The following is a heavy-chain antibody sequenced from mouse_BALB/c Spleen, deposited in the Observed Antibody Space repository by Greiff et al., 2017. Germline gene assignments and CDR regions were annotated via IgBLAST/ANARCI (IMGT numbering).Heavy chain of an antibody. CDR1: GYSFTDYN. CDR3: ARGGVMYAMDY. Sequence: EVQLQQSGPELVKPGASVKVSCKASGYSFTDYNMDWVKQSHGKSLEWIGDINPNNGGTIYNQKFKGKATLTVDKSSSTAYMELRSLTSEDTAVYYFARGGVMYAMDYWGQGTSVTVSS. J-gene: IGHJ4*01. CDR2: INPNNGGT. V-gene: IGHV1-18*01.